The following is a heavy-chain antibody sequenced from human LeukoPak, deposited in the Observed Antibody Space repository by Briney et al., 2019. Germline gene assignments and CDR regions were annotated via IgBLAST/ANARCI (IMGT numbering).Heavy chain of an antibody. Sequence: GESLKISCEGSGYWFTSYWIGWVRQMPGKGLEWMGFIYPGDSDTIYSPSFQGQVTISVDKSMRTAYLQWSSLKASDTAIYYCARHLRVGRIAPFDFWGQGTLVTVSS. J-gene: IGHJ4*02. V-gene: IGHV5-51*01. CDR2: IYPGDSDT. D-gene: IGHD1-26*01. CDR1: GYWFTSYW. CDR3: ARHLRVGRIAPFDF.